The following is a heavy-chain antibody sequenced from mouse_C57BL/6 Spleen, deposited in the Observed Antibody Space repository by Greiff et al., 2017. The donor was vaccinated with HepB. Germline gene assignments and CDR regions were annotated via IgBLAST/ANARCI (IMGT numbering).Heavy chain of an antibody. CDR2: ICGGGGNT. CDR1: GFTFSSYT. V-gene: IGHV5-9*01. D-gene: IGHD2-4*01. Sequence: EVQLVESGGGLVKPGGSLKLSCAASGFTFSSYTMSWVRQTPGKRLEWVATICGGGGNTYYPDSVKGRFTISRDNAKNTLYLQMSSLRSEDTALYYCARHAMSYYDYVGEFAYWGQGTLVTVSA. J-gene: IGHJ3*01. CDR3: ARHAMSYYDYVGEFAY.